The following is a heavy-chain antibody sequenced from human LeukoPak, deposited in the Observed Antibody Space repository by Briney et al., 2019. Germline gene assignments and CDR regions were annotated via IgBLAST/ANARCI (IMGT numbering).Heavy chain of an antibody. J-gene: IGHJ4*02. CDR2: ISTSGGYT. Sequence: PGGSLRLSCEASGFTFSSYSMNWVRQAPGKGLEWVSSISTSGGYTSFADSLKGRFTISRDNAKNSLYLRMNGLRVEDTAVLFCARGDHMTGFEYWGQGTLVTVSS. V-gene: IGHV3-21*01. CDR3: ARGDHMTGFEY. CDR1: GFTFSSYS. D-gene: IGHD2-21*01.